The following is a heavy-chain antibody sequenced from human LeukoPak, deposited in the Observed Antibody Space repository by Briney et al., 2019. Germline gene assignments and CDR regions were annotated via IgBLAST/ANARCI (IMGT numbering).Heavy chain of an antibody. V-gene: IGHV4-34*01. D-gene: IGHD4-17*01. CDR2: INHSGST. CDR1: GGSFSGYY. J-gene: IGHJ3*02. Sequence: PSETLSLTCAVYGGSFSGYYWSWIRQPPGKGLEWIGEINHSGSTNYNPSLKSRVTISVDTSKNQFSLKLSSVTAADTAVYYCAKDYGDYVSLRAFDIWGQGTMVTVSS. CDR3: AKDYGDYVSLRAFDI.